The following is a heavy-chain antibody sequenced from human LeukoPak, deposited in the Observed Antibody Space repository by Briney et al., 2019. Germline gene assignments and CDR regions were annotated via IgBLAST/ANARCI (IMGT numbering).Heavy chain of an antibody. D-gene: IGHD6-19*01. CDR3: ARVLPNSGRYFDY. V-gene: IGHV3-74*01. CDR1: GFTFSSYW. J-gene: IGHJ4*02. Sequence: GGSLRLSCAASGFTFSSYWMHWVRQAPGKGLVWVSRIFSDASSTNYADSVKGRFTISRDNAKNTLYLQMNSLRADDTAGYYCARVLPNSGRYFDYWGQGTLVTVSS. CDR2: IFSDASST.